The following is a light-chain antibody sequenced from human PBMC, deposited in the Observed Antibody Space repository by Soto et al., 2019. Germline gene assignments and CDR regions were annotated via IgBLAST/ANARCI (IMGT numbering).Light chain of an antibody. V-gene: IGKV3-15*01. CDR1: HSVSSR. Sequence: EIVMTQSPATLSVSPGERATLSCRASHSVSSRLAWYQQKPGQAPRLLIYGASTRATGLPARFSGSGSGTEFTLTISILQSEDFAVYYCQLYTNWPLTFGGGTNVEIK. CDR3: QLYTNWPLT. CDR2: GAS. J-gene: IGKJ4*01.